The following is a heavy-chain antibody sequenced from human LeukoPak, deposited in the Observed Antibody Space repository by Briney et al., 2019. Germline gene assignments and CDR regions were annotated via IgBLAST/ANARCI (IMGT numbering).Heavy chain of an antibody. CDR3: AKWGDYDILTGYYDSDY. J-gene: IGHJ4*02. V-gene: IGHV1-8*01. Sequence: ASVKVSCKASGYTFTSYDINWVRQATGQGLEWMGWMNPNSGNTGSAQKFQGRVTMTRNTSITTAYMELNRLRAEDTAVYYCAKWGDYDILTGYYDSDYWGQGTLVTVSS. CDR1: GYTFTSYD. CDR2: MNPNSGNT. D-gene: IGHD3-9*01.